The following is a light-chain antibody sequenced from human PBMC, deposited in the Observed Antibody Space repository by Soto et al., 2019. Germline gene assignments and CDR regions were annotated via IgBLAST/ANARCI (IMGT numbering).Light chain of an antibody. Sequence: EIVMTQSPATLSVSPGERATLSCRASQSVSSNLAWYQHKPGQAPRLLIYGASPRATGIPARFSASGSGTEFSLTISSLQSEDFAVYYCQQYNNWPPKQYTFGQGTKLEIK. J-gene: IGKJ2*01. CDR1: QSVSSN. CDR3: QQYNNWPPKQYT. CDR2: GAS. V-gene: IGKV3-15*01.